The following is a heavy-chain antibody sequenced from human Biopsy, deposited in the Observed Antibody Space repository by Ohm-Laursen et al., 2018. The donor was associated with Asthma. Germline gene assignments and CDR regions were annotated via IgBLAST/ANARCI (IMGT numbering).Heavy chain of an antibody. D-gene: IGHD2-8*02. CDR1: GFSLTTTGVG. J-gene: IGHJ3*02. CDR2: IYWDDDK. Sequence: TQTLTLTRTFSGFSLTTTGVGVAWIRQPPGKALEWLARIYWDDDKRYSSSLKSRLTITKDTFKNQVVLTMTNMEPVDTATYYCAHRLCIGGACYDAFDIWSQGRMVTVSS. CDR3: AHRLCIGGACYDAFDI. V-gene: IGHV2-5*02.